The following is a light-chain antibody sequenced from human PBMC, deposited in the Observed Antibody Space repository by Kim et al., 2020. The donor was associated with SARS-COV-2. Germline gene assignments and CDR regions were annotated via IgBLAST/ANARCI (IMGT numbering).Light chain of an antibody. CDR1: QSVTSNH. V-gene: IGKV3-20*01. CDR2: GAS. J-gene: IGKJ1*01. Sequence: PGERATLSCRASQSVTSNHLAWYQQKPGQAPRLLIYGASSRATGIPDRFSGSGSGTDFTLTISRLESEDFAVYYCQQYGNSPETFGQGTKV. CDR3: QQYGNSPET.